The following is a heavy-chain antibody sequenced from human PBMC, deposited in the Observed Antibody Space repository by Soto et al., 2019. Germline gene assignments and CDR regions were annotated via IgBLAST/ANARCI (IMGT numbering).Heavy chain of an antibody. J-gene: IGHJ6*02. V-gene: IGHV1-69*13. CDR3: ARAKAGTDHHQGMYF. CDR2: IVPIFGTP. CDR1: GGLFNSYA. D-gene: IGHD6-13*01. Sequence: SVKVSCKGSGGLFNSYAVSWVRQAPGHGLEWMGRIVPIFGTPNYAQKFQGRVTITADESTSSAYMELSSLRSEDTAMYYCARAKAGTDHHQGMYFWGQGTTVTVSS.